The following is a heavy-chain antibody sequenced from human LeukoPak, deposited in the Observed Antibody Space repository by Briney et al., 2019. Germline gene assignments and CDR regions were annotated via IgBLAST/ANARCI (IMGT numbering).Heavy chain of an antibody. CDR1: GGSISSYY. J-gene: IGHJ4*02. V-gene: IGHV4-59*01. Sequence: SETLSLTCTVSGGSISSYYWSWIRQPPGKGLEWIGYTYYSGSTNYNPSLKSRVTISVDTSKNQFSLKLSSVTAADTAVYYCARVAPEGFFDYWGQGTLVTVSS. CDR3: ARVAPEGFFDY. CDR2: TYYSGST.